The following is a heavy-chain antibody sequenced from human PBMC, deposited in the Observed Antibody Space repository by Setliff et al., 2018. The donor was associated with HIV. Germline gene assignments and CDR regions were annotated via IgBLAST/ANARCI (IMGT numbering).Heavy chain of an antibody. V-gene: IGHV1-2*02. CDR2: MNPATGDT. Sequence: ASVKVSCKASGYTFSGYYIHWVRQAPGQGLEWMGWMNPATGDTTSAQKFQGRVTMTGDTSFSTAYMELRGLRSDDTAVYYCARDLRRYSYGQDAFDIWGQGTKVTVSS. CDR3: ARDLRRYSYGQDAFDI. CDR1: GYTFSGYY. D-gene: IGHD5-18*01. J-gene: IGHJ3*02.